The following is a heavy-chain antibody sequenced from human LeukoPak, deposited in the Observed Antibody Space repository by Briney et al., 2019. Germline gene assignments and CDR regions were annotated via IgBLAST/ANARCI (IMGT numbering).Heavy chain of an antibody. D-gene: IGHD3-10*01. CDR2: ISSTSNTI. Sequence: GRSLGLSCAASGYTFDDYAMHCVLHAPGKGLESVSYISSTSNTIYYAESVKGRFTSSRDNAKNSLYMQMNSLRAEDTAVYYCARDLRTANYYHPPRDVWGKGTTVTVSS. CDR1: GYTFDDYA. J-gene: IGHJ6*04. CDR3: ARDLRTANYYHPPRDV. V-gene: IGHV3-48*01.